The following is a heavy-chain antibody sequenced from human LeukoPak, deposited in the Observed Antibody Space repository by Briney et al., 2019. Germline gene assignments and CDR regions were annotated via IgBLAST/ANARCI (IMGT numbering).Heavy chain of an antibody. J-gene: IGHJ4*02. Sequence: GASVKVSCKASGGTFSSYAISWVRQAPGQGLEWMGGIIPIFGTANYAQKFQGRVTITTDESTSTAYMELSSLRSEDTAVYYCFSTVVKRDPAPFDYWGQGTLVTVSS. V-gene: IGHV1-69*05. CDR3: FSTVVKRDPAPFDY. D-gene: IGHD4-23*01. CDR2: IIPIFGTA. CDR1: GGTFSSYA.